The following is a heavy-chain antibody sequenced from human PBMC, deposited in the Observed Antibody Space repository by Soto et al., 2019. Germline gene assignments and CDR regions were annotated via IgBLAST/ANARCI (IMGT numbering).Heavy chain of an antibody. D-gene: IGHD2-2*01. CDR3: SRTVVATPYYFDY. V-gene: IGHV3-53*01. Sequence: GGSLRLPCAASWFTDSSKDRSWVRQSPGKGLEWVSVIYSRXSTYYADSVKGRFTISRDNSKNTLYLQMNTLRAEDTAVYYCSRTVVATPYYFDYGRLGTLVTVSS. CDR1: WFTDSSKD. CDR2: IYSRXST. J-gene: IGHJ4*01.